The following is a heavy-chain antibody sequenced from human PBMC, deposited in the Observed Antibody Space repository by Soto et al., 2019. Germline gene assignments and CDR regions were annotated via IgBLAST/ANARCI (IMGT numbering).Heavy chain of an antibody. Sequence: GSLRLSCAASGFTFSSYAMHWVRQAPGKGLEWVAVISYDGSNKYYADSVKGRFTISRDNSKNTLYLQMNSLRAEDTAVYYCARGVVVAAIRVPMDVWGQGTTVTVSS. CDR2: ISYDGSNK. D-gene: IGHD2-15*01. J-gene: IGHJ6*02. CDR3: ARGVVVAAIRVPMDV. CDR1: GFTFSSYA. V-gene: IGHV3-30-3*01.